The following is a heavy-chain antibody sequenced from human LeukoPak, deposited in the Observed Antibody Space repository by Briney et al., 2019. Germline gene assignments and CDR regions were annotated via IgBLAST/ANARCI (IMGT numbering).Heavy chain of an antibody. V-gene: IGHV4-38-2*01. J-gene: IGHJ4*02. D-gene: IGHD5-12*01. CDR3: ARGKVAAPKDFDY. Sequence: GSLRLSCAASGFTFSSYSMNWVRQAPGKGLEWIGSIYHSGSTYYKPSLKSRVIISVDTTKNQFSLKLRSVTAADTAVYYCARGKVAAPKDFDYWGQGTLVTVSS. CDR1: GFTFSSYS. CDR2: IYHSGST.